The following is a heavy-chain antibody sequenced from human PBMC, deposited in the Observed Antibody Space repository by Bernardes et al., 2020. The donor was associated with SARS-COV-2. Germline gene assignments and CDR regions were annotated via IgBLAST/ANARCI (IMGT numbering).Heavy chain of an antibody. CDR2: ISRSSSSI. J-gene: IGHJ6*03. CDR3: ARNGYCSSTSGHYYYYMDV. CDR1: GFTFCSYS. Sequence: CGSLRLSCAASGFTFCSYSMNWVRQAPGKGLEWVSSISRSSSSIYYADSVKGRFTISRDNAKNSLYLQMNSLRAEDTAVYYCARNGYCSSTSGHYYYYMDVWGKGTTVTVSS. D-gene: IGHD2-2*01. V-gene: IGHV3-21*01.